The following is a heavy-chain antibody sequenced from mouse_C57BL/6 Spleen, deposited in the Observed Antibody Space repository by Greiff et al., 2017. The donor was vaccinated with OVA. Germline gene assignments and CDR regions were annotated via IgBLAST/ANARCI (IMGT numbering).Heavy chain of an antibody. CDR2: INPSNGGT. CDR1: GYTFTSYW. Sequence: QVQLKQPGTELVKPGASVKLSCKASGYTFTSYWMHWVKQRPGQGLEWIGNINPSNGGTNYNEKFKSKATLTVDKSSSTAYMQLSSLTSEDSAVYYCARVPCYSKPLFAYWGQGTLVTVSA. D-gene: IGHD2-5*01. J-gene: IGHJ3*01. CDR3: ARVPCYSKPLFAY. V-gene: IGHV1-53*01.